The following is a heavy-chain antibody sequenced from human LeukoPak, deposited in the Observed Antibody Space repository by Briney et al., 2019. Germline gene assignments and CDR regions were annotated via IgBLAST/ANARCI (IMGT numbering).Heavy chain of an antibody. CDR3: ATRTYYYDSSGQIFDY. V-gene: IGHV3-23*01. CDR1: GFTFSSYA. Sequence: QAGGSLRLSCAASGFTFSSYAMPWVRQAPGKGLEWVSAISGSGGSTYYADSVKGRFTISRDNSKNTLYLQMNSLRAEDTAVYYCATRTYYYDSSGQIFDYWGQGTLVTVSS. J-gene: IGHJ4*02. CDR2: ISGSGGST. D-gene: IGHD3-22*01.